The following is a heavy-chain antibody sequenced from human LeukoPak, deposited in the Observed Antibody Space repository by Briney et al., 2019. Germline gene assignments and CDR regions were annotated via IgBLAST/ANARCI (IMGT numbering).Heavy chain of an antibody. CDR1: GGSISSSSYY. CDR2: IYYSGST. Sequence: SETLSLTCTVSGGSISSSSYYWGWIRQPPGKGLEWIGSIYYSGSTYYNPSLKSRVTMSVDTSKNQFSLKLSSVTAADTAVYYCARGYRGLYYYYMDVWGKGTTVTISS. V-gene: IGHV4-39*07. CDR3: ARGYRGLYYYYMDV. D-gene: IGHD1-1*01. J-gene: IGHJ6*03.